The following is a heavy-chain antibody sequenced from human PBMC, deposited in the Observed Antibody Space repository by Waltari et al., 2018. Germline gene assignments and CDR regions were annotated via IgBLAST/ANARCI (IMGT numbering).Heavy chain of an antibody. CDR3: YYYDSSGSHDY. CDR1: GGSISSSSYS. CDR2: IYYSGST. Sequence: QLQLQESGPGLVKPSETLSLTCTVSGGSISSSSYSWGWIRQPPGKGLEWIGSIYYSGSTYYNPSLKSRVTISVDTSKNQFSLKLSSVTAADTAVYWAYYYDSSGSHDYWGQGTLVTVSS. V-gene: IGHV4-39*01. D-gene: IGHD3-22*01. J-gene: IGHJ4*02.